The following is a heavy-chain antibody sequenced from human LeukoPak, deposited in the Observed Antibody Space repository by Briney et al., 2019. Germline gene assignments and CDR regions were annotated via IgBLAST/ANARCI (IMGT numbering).Heavy chain of an antibody. D-gene: IGHD4-17*01. J-gene: IGHJ5*02. CDR3: AMCQGDRDYFSVVYWFDP. Sequence: KPSETLSLTCAVYGGSFSGYYWSWIRQPPGKGLEWIGEVNHSGSTNYNPSLKSRVTISVDTSKNQFSLKLSSVNAADTAVYYCAMCQGDRDYFSVVYWFDPWGQGTLVTVSS. CDR2: VNHSGST. V-gene: IGHV4-34*01. CDR1: GGSFSGYY.